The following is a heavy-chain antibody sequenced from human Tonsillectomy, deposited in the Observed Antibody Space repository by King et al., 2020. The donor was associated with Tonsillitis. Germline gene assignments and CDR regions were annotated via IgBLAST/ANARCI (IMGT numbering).Heavy chain of an antibody. V-gene: IGHV4-59*08. CDR1: GGSISSYY. CDR3: ARSGIAVAGSNDY. CDR2: IYYSGST. J-gene: IGHJ4*02. Sequence: LQLQESGPGLVKPSETLSLTCTVSGGSISSYYWSWIRQPPGKGLEWIGYIYYSGSTNYNPSLKSRVTISVDTSKNQFSLKLSSVTVADTAVYYCARSGIAVAGSNDYWGQGTLVTVSS. D-gene: IGHD6-19*01.